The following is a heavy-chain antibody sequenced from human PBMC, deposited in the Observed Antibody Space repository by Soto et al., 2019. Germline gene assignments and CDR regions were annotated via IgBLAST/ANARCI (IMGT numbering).Heavy chain of an antibody. D-gene: IGHD5-12*01. CDR1: GFTFADYG. V-gene: IGHV3-20*04. J-gene: IGHJ4*02. Sequence: GGSLRLSCAASGFTFADYGMTWVRQVPGKGLEWVAGINWNGGRTAHADSVKGRFTISRDNAKNSLYLQMNSLRAEDTAVYYCAKGSAGISGYDFSRPFDYWGQGTLVTVS. CDR2: INWNGGRT. CDR3: AKGSAGISGYDFSRPFDY.